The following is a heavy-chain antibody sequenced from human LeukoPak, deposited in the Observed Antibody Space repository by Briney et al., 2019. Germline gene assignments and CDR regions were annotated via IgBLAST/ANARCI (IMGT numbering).Heavy chain of an antibody. CDR3: ARGTVYYDILTGADAFDI. CDR2: ISGSGGST. Sequence: PGGSLRLSCAASGFTFSSYAMSWVRQAPGKGLEWVSAISGSGGSTYYADSVKGRFTISRDNSKNTLYLQMNSLRAEDTAVYYCARGTVYYDILTGADAFDIWGQGTMVTVSS. V-gene: IGHV3-23*01. J-gene: IGHJ3*02. CDR1: GFTFSSYA. D-gene: IGHD3-9*01.